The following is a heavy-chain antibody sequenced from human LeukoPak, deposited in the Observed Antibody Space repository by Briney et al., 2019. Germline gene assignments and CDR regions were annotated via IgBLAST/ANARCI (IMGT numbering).Heavy chain of an antibody. CDR2: ISSSSSYI. J-gene: IGHJ4*02. CDR1: GFTFSSYS. Sequence: GGSLRLSCAASGFTFSSYSMSWVRQAPGKGLEWVSSISSSSSYIYYADSVKGRFAISRDNSKNTFYLQMNSLGAEDTAVYYCAKPIFRQMAAAGEFDYWGQGTLVTVSS. V-gene: IGHV3-21*04. CDR3: AKPIFRQMAAAGEFDY. D-gene: IGHD6-13*01.